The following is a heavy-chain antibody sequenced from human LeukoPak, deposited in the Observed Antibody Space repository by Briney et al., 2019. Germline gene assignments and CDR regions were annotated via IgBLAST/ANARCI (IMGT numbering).Heavy chain of an antibody. Sequence: GGSLRLSCAASGFTFSSYAMHWVRQAPGKGLEWVAVISYDGSNKYYADSVKGRFTISRDNSKNTLYLQMNSLRAEDTAVYYCASGGYSTYSSSSGFDYWGQGTLVTVSS. CDR2: ISYDGSNK. V-gene: IGHV3-30*14. CDR3: ASGGYSTYSSSSGFDY. D-gene: IGHD6-6*01. J-gene: IGHJ4*02. CDR1: GFTFSSYA.